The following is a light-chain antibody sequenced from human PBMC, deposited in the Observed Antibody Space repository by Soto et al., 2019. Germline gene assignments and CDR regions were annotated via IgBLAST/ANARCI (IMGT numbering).Light chain of an antibody. J-gene: IGLJ1*01. V-gene: IGLV2-14*01. CDR2: EVS. CDR3: TSYTNSNTYV. Sequence: QSALTQPASVSGSPGQSITISCTGTSSDVGRYNYVSWYQQHPGKAPKLMIYEVSNRPSGVSNRFSGLQAEDEADYYCTSYTNSNTYVFGTGTKVTVL. CDR1: SSDVGRYNY.